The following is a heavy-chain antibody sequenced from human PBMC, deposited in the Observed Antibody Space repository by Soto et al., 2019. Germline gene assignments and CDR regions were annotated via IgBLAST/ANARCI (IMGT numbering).Heavy chain of an antibody. D-gene: IGHD5-18*01. CDR3: AREFRYSYGYSTAFYYYYYGMDV. J-gene: IGHJ6*02. CDR1: VGTFSRYA. CDR2: IIPIFGTA. V-gene: IGHV1-69*01. Sequence: QVQLVQSGAEVKKPGSSVKVSCKASVGTFSRYAISWVGQAPGQGLEWMGGIIPIFGTANYAQKFQGRVTITADESTSTAYMELSSLRSEDTAVYYCAREFRYSYGYSTAFYYYYYGMDVWGPGTTVTVSS.